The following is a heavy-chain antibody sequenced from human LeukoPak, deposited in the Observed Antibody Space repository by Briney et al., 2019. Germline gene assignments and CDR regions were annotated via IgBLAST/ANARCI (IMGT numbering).Heavy chain of an antibody. D-gene: IGHD6-13*01. Sequence: ASVKVSCKASGYTFTGYYMHWVRQAPGQGLEWMGWINANSGGTTYAQKFQGRVTMTRDTSISTAYMELSSLRYDDTAVYYCAKDGTAAAVAPRGSRYYYFYMDAWGKGTTVTVSS. CDR3: AKDGTAAAVAPRGSRYYYFYMDA. CDR1: GYTFTGYY. V-gene: IGHV1-2*02. J-gene: IGHJ6*03. CDR2: INANSGGT.